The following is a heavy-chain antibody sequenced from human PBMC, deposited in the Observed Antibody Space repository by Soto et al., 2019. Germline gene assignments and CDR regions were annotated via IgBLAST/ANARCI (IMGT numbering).Heavy chain of an antibody. J-gene: IGHJ6*02. D-gene: IGHD3-10*01. V-gene: IGHV2-70*12. Sequence: SGPTLVNPRQTLTLTCTFSGFSLTTPGMCVSWIRQPPGKALEWLAVIDWDDDKYYSTSLKTRLSISMDTSKNQVVLEMTNVAPVDTATYYCAHIRGAGAYYYYPRDVWGQGTTVNVSS. CDR3: AHIRGAGAYYYYPRDV. CDR2: IDWDDDK. CDR1: GFSLTTPGMC.